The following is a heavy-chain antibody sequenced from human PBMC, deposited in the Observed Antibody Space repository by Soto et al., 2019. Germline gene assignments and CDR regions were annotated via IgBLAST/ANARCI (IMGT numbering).Heavy chain of an antibody. V-gene: IGHV1-69*13. J-gene: IGHJ6*02. Sequence: GASVKVSCKASGGTFSSYAISWVRQAPGQGLEWMGGIIPIFGTANYAQKFQGRVTITADESTSTAYMELSSLRSKDTAVYYCAREVGRPIVVVTVSYYYGMDVWGQGTTVTVSS. CDR3: AREVGRPIVVVTVSYYYGMDV. CDR1: GGTFSSYA. CDR2: IIPIFGTA. D-gene: IGHD2-21*02.